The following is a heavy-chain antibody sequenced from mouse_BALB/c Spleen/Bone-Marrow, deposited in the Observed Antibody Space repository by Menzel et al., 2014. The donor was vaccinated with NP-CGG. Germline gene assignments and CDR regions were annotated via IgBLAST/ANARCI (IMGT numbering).Heavy chain of an antibody. V-gene: IGHV3-8*02. CDR2: ISYSGST. J-gene: IGHJ2*01. CDR1: GDSITSGY. CDR3: ARSGGNYDYFDY. Sequence: EVKLLESGPSLVKPSQTLSLTCSVTGDSITSGYWNWIRKFPGNKLEYMGYISYSGSTYYNPSLKGRMSITRDTSKNQYYLQLNSVTTEDTATYYCARSGGNYDYFDYWGQGTTLTVSS. D-gene: IGHD2-1*01.